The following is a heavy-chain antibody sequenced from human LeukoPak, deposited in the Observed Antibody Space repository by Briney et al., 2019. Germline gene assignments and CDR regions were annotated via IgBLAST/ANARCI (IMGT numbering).Heavy chain of an antibody. CDR2: IYSGGST. V-gene: IGHV3-66*01. J-gene: IGHJ4*02. CDR1: GFTVSSNY. CDR3: ARRWTFDHSSGWYDEGDY. D-gene: IGHD6-19*01. Sequence: GGSLRLSCAASGFTVSSNYMSWVRQAPGKGLEWVSVIYSGGSTYYADSVKGRFTISRDNSKNTLYLQMNSLRAEDTAVYYCARRWTFDHSSGWYDEGDYWGQGTLVTVSS.